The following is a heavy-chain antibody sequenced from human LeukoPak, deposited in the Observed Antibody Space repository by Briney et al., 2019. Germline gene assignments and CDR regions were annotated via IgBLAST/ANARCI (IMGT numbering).Heavy chain of an antibody. Sequence: ASVKVSCKASGDTFSRYAISWVRQAPGQGLKWMGGIIPIFGTADYAQKFQGRVTITADESASTAYMELSSLRSEDTAVYYCARLEVGSSQGSYYYYGMDVWGQGTTVTVSS. CDR2: IIPIFGTA. V-gene: IGHV1-69*13. J-gene: IGHJ6*02. D-gene: IGHD1-26*01. CDR1: GDTFSRYA. CDR3: ARLEVGSSQGSYYYYGMDV.